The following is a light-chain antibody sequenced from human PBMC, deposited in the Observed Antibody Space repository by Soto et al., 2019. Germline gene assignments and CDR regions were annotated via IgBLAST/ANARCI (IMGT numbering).Light chain of an antibody. V-gene: IGKV3-20*01. CDR3: QQYGTTPRT. CDR1: QSVSSR. CDR2: GAS. J-gene: IGKJ1*01. Sequence: IVMTQSPATLSVSPLERATLSFRASQSVSSRLAWYQQKLGQAPRLLIYGASTRATGIPDRFSGSGSGTDFTLTISRLEPEDFAVYYCQQYGTTPRTFGQGTKVDIK.